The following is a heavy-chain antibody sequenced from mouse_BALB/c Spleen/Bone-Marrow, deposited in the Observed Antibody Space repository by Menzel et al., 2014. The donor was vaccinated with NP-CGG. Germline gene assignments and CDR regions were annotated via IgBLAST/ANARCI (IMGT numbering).Heavy chain of an antibody. CDR3: ARWLLNYYAMDY. CDR1: GFNIKDTY. Sequence: VQLQQSGAELVKPGASVKLSCTASGFNIKDTYRHWVKQRPEQGLEWIGRIDPAYGNTKYDPKFQGKATITADTSSNTAYLQLSSLTSEDTAVYYCARWLLNYYAMDYWGQGTSVTVSS. D-gene: IGHD2-3*01. J-gene: IGHJ4*01. V-gene: IGHV14-3*02. CDR2: IDPAYGNT.